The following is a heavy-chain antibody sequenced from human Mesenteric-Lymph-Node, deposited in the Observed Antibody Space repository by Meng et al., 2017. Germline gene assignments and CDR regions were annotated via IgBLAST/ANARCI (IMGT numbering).Heavy chain of an antibody. V-gene: IGHV1-46*01. CDR3: ARDRGYDTKGWGAFDI. D-gene: IGHD3-9*01. CDR2: INPSGGST. J-gene: IGHJ3*02. Sequence: ASVKVSCKASGYTFTSYYMHWVRQAPGQGLEWMGIINPSGGSTSYAQKFQGRVTMTRDTSTSTVYMELSSLRSEDTAVYFCARDRGYDTKGWGAFDIWGQGTLVTVSS. CDR1: GYTFTSYY.